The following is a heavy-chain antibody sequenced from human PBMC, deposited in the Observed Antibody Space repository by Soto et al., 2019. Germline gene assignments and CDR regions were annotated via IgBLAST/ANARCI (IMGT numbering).Heavy chain of an antibody. CDR3: ARSPPLRECPGGDCSHFDY. D-gene: IGHD2-21*02. V-gene: IGHV1-46*01. Sequence: QVQLVQSGAGVQKPGASVKVSCEASGYRFTAYYVHWVRQAPGQGLEWMAIINPSSGVANYAQRFQGRFTMTRDTSTSTVYMELSRLRSEDTAVYYCARSPPLRECPGGDCSHFDYWGQGTLVTVS. CDR2: INPSSGVA. CDR1: GYRFTAYY. J-gene: IGHJ4*02.